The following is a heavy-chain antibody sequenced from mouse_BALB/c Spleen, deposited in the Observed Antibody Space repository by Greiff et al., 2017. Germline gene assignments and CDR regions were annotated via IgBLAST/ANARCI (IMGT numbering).Heavy chain of an antibody. J-gene: IGHJ4*01. Sequence: VQLQQSGAELARPGASVKMSCKASGYTFTSYTMHWVKQRPGQGLEWIGYINPSSGYTNYNQKFKDKATLTADKSSSTAYMQLSSLTSEDSAVYYCARGDYYGNYGGAMDYWGQGTSVTVSS. D-gene: IGHD2-1*01. CDR3: ARGDYYGNYGGAMDY. CDR1: GYTFTSYT. V-gene: IGHV1-4*01. CDR2: INPSSGYT.